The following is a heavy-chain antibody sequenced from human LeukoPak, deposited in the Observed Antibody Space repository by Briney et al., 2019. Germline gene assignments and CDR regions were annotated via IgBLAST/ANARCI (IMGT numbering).Heavy chain of an antibody. CDR3: AGEADGFDV. CDR1: GFSFSSHY. J-gene: IGHJ3*01. Sequence: GGSLRLSCEASGFSFSSHYISWVRQAPGKGLEWVANIKQDGSDKYYLDSVEGRFTISRDNAKSSLYLQMNSLRAEDTAVYYCAGEADGFDVWGQGTMVTVSS. CDR2: IKQDGSDK. V-gene: IGHV3-7*01.